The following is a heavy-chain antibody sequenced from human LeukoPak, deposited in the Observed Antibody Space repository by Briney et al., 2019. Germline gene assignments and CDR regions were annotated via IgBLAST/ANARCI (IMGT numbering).Heavy chain of an antibody. V-gene: IGHV4-39*01. D-gene: IGHD3-9*01. CDR3: ARRLRYFDWLYYNWFDP. CDR2: IYYTGNT. CDR1: GVSLSSSNSY. J-gene: IGHJ5*02. Sequence: SETLSLTCTVSGVSLSSSNSYWGWIRQPPGKGLEWIASIYYTGNTYYNTSLKSRVTISIESSKNQISLRLTSVTATDTAMYYCARRLRYFDWLYYNWFDPWGQGTLVTVSS.